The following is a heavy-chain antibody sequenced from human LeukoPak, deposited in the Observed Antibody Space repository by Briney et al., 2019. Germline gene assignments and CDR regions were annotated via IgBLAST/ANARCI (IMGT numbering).Heavy chain of an antibody. J-gene: IGHJ4*02. V-gene: IGHV3-23*01. D-gene: IGHD1-26*01. CDR3: AKAPLVGATSLDY. Sequence: GGSLRLSCAASGFTFSDYYMSLIRQAPGKGLEWVSAISGSGGSTYYADSVKGRFTISRDKSKNTLYLQMNSLRAEDTALYYCAKAPLVGATSLDYWGQGTLVTVSS. CDR2: ISGSGGST. CDR1: GFTFSDYY.